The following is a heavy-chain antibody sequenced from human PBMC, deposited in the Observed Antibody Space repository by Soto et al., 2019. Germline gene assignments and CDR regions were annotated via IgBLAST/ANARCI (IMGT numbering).Heavy chain of an antibody. J-gene: IGHJ4*02. Sequence: GASVKVSCKASGYTFTSYAMHWVRQAPGQRLEWMGWINAGNGNTKYSQKFQGRVTITRDTSASTAYMELSSLRSEDTALYYCARDPGYSYGYTRWGQGTLVTVSS. CDR3: ARDPGYSYGYTR. V-gene: IGHV1-3*01. D-gene: IGHD5-18*01. CDR1: GYTFTSYA. CDR2: INAGNGNT.